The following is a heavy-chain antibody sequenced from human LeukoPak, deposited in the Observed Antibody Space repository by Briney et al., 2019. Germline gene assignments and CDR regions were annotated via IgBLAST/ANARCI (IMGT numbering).Heavy chain of an antibody. V-gene: IGHV3-53*01. Sequence: GGSLRLSCAASGFPVSTNYMSWVRQAPGKGLEWVSLIYSGGLTYYADSVKGRFNISRDNSKNTLYLQMNSLRAEDAAVYYCARAQYSGRYWGDFDNWGQGTLVTVSS. CDR2: IYSGGLT. CDR3: ARAQYSGRYWGDFDN. J-gene: IGHJ4*02. CDR1: GFPVSTNY. D-gene: IGHD1-26*01.